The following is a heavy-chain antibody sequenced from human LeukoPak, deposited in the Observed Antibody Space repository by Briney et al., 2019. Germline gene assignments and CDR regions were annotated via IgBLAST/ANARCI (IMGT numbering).Heavy chain of an antibody. CDR2: IIPIFGTA. V-gene: IGHV1-69*13. CDR3: ARRGASGSYSEFDY. Sequence: ASVRVSCKASGGTFSSYVISWVRQAPGQGLEWMGGIIPIFGTANYAQKFQGRVTITADESTSTAYLQWSSLKASDTAMYYCARRGASGSYSEFDYWGQGTLVTVSS. J-gene: IGHJ4*02. D-gene: IGHD1-26*01. CDR1: GGTFSSYV.